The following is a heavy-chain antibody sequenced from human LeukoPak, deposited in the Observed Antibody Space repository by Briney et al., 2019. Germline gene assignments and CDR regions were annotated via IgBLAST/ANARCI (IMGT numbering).Heavy chain of an antibody. J-gene: IGHJ4*02. CDR1: GFTFSSYA. V-gene: IGHV3-30*04. CDR2: ISYDGSNK. CDR3: ARDEEGDDYGDFFSY. D-gene: IGHD4-17*01. Sequence: GRSLRLSCAASGFTFSSYAMHWVRQALGKGLEWVVVISYDGSNKYYADSVKGRFTISRDNSKNTLYLQMNSLRAEDTAVYYCARDEEGDDYGDFFSYWGQGTLVTVSS.